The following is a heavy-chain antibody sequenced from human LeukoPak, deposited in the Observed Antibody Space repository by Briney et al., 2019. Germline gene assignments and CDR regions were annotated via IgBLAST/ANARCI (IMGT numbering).Heavy chain of an antibody. CDR2: IYYSGST. Sequence: SETLSLTCTVSGGSISNYYWTWIRQPPGKGLEWIGDIYYSGSTNYNPSLKSRVTISMDTSENQFSLKLSSVTAADTAVYYCARGYCTSTSCYNFDYWGQGILVTVS. D-gene: IGHD2-2*01. J-gene: IGHJ4*02. V-gene: IGHV4-59*08. CDR3: ARGYCTSTSCYNFDY. CDR1: GGSISNYY.